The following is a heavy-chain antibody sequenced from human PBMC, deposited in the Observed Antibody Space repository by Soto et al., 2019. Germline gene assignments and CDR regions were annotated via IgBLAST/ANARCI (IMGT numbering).Heavy chain of an antibody. Sequence: GGSLRLSCAASGLTFDDYAMHWVRQAPGKGLEWVPGISWNSGSIGYADSVKGRFTISRDNAKNSLYLQMNSLRAEDAALYYCAKAGVGDGGWYYHYYYGMDVWGQGTTVTVSS. J-gene: IGHJ6*02. CDR2: ISWNSGSI. CDR3: AKAGVGDGGWYYHYYYGMDV. D-gene: IGHD6-19*01. V-gene: IGHV3-9*01. CDR1: GLTFDDYA.